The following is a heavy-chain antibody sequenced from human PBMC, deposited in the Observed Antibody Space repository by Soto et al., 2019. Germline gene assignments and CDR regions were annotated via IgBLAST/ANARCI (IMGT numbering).Heavy chain of an antibody. V-gene: IGHV3-30*03. Sequence: HPWGSLRLSCAASGVTFSSYGMHWVRQAPGKGLEWVAVISYDGSDKYIADSVRGRFAPSRDNSKNTLYLQMNSLRDEDTSVYYCARDLINVLRFLEWGYGMDVWGKGTTVPVSS. J-gene: IGHJ6*04. CDR1: GVTFSSYG. CDR2: ISYDGSDK. CDR3: ARDLINVLRFLEWGYGMDV. D-gene: IGHD3-3*01.